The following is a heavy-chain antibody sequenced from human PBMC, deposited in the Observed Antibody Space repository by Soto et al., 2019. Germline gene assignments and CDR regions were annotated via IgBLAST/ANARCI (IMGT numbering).Heavy chain of an antibody. J-gene: IGHJ5*02. Sequence: PGESLKISCKASGYSFTNYWITWVRQMPGKGLEWMGRTDPSNSYTNYSPSFQGHVTISADKSISTAYLQWNSLKASDTAVYYCARHAYCSGGSCYPGNYFDPWGQGTLVTVSS. D-gene: IGHD2-15*01. V-gene: IGHV5-10-1*01. CDR1: GYSFTNYW. CDR3: ARHAYCSGGSCYPGNYFDP. CDR2: TDPSNSYT.